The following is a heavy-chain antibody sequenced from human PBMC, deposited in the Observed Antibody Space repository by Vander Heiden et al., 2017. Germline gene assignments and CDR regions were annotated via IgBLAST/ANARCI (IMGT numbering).Heavy chain of an antibody. CDR2: ISGSGGST. V-gene: IGHV3-23*01. D-gene: IGHD4-17*01. J-gene: IGHJ4*02. CDR1: GFTFSSYA. Sequence: EVQLLESGGGLVQPGGSLRLSCAASGFTFSSYAMSWVRQAPGKGLGWVSAISGSGGSTYYADSVKGRFTISRDNSKNTLYLQMNSLRAEDTAVYYCAKGYDYGDYPYYFDYWGQGTLVTVSS. CDR3: AKGYDYGDYPYYFDY.